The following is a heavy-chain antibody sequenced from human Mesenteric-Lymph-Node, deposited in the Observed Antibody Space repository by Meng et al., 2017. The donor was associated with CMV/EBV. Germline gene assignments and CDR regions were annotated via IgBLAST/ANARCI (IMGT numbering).Heavy chain of an antibody. CDR3: AKDVYGIHLHYIDY. J-gene: IGHJ4*02. D-gene: IGHD4-17*01. Sequence: SLKISCAASGFTFDDYAMHWVRQAPGKGLEWVAGITWNSETIEYGDSVKGRFTISRDNAKNSLYLQMNGLRGDDTALYFCAKDVYGIHLHYIDYWGQGALVTVS. V-gene: IGHV3-9*01. CDR1: GFTFDDYA. CDR2: ITWNSETI.